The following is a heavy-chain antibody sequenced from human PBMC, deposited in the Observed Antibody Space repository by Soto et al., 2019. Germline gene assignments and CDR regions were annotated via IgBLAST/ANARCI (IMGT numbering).Heavy chain of an antibody. J-gene: IGHJ4*02. D-gene: IGHD6-13*01. V-gene: IGHV1-69*01. Sequence: QAQVVQSGAEVRKPGSSVKLSCKASEGTFNSYAIAWVRQAPGQGLEWMGGIIPYYNTLNYAQKFQDRVTITADDSTSTVYMELSSLRSDDTAVYFGASGASRWYPYFVDSWAQGTLVTVSS. CDR3: ASGASRWYPYFVDS. CDR2: IIPYYNTL. CDR1: EGTFNSYA.